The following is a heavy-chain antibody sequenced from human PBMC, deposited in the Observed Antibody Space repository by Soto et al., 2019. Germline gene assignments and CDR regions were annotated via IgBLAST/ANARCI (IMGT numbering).Heavy chain of an antibody. Sequence: GGSLRLSCAASGFTFSSYSMNWVRQAPGKGLEWVSSISSSSSYIYYADSVKGRFTISRDNAKNSPYLQMNSLRAEDTAVYYCARDRRHYDYIWGSYRPSNDYFDYWGQGTLVTVSS. J-gene: IGHJ4*02. CDR3: ARDRRHYDYIWGSYRPSNDYFDY. D-gene: IGHD3-16*01. CDR2: ISSSSSYI. CDR1: GFTFSSYS. V-gene: IGHV3-21*01.